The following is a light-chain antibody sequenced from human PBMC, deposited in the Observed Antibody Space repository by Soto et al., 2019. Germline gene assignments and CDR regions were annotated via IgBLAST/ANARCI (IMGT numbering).Light chain of an antibody. V-gene: IGKV3-11*01. Sequence: EIVLTQSPATLSLSPGERATLSCRASQSVSSYLAWYQQKPGQAPRLLIYDASNRATGIPARFSGSGSGTDFTLTISSLESEDFAVYYCQQRSNWPPHCTFGQGTKVEIK. CDR1: QSVSSY. CDR3: QQRSNWPPHCT. J-gene: IGKJ1*01. CDR2: DAS.